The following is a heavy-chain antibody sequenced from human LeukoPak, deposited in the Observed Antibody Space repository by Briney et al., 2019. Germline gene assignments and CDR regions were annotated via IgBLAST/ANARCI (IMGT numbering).Heavy chain of an antibody. Sequence: GGSLRLSCAASGFTVSNSYMSWVRQAPGRGLEFVSIIYTGGSAHYVDSVKGRFTISRDNSKNTLDLQMSSLRAEDTAVYYCVNAQLQGAFDMWGQGTMVTVSS. D-gene: IGHD5-24*01. J-gene: IGHJ3*02. V-gene: IGHV3-53*01. CDR1: GFTVSNSY. CDR2: IYTGGSA. CDR3: VNAQLQGAFDM.